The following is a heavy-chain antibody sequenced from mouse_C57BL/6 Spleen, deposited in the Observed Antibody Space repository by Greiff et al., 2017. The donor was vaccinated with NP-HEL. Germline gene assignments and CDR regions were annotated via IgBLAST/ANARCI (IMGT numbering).Heavy chain of an antibody. CDR3: TTGGLPLDY. D-gene: IGHD2-2*01. Sequence: VQLQQSGAELVRPGASVKLSCTASGFNIKDDYMHWVKQRPEQGLEWIGWIDPENGDTEYASKFQGKATIPADTSSNTAYLQLSSLTSEDTAVYYCTTGGLPLDYWGQGTTLTVSS. CDR2: IDPENGDT. J-gene: IGHJ2*01. CDR1: GFNIKDDY. V-gene: IGHV14-4*01.